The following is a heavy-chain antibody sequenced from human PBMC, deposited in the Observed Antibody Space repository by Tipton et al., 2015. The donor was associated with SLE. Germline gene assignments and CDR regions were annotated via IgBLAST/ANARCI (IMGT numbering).Heavy chain of an antibody. D-gene: IGHD5-24*01. Sequence: SLRLSCAASGFTFSSYSMNWVRQAPGKGLEWVSSISSSSSYIYYADSVKGRFTISRDNSKNTLYLQMNSLRAEDTAVYYCARDRRIGMATDAFDIWGQGTMVTVSS. CDR1: GFTFSSYS. J-gene: IGHJ3*02. CDR2: ISSSSSYI. V-gene: IGHV3-21*04. CDR3: ARDRRIGMATDAFDI.